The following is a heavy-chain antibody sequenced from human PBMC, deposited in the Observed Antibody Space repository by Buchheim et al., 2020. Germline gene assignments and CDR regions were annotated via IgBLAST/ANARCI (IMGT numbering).Heavy chain of an antibody. CDR3: ARVGYDFWSGLPYYGMDV. Sequence: QVQLVQSGAEVKKPGSSVKVSCKASGGTFSSYTISWVRQAPGQGLEWMGRIIPILGIANYAQKFQGRVTITADKSTSTAYMELSSLRSEDTAVYYCARVGYDFWSGLPYYGMDVWGQGTT. J-gene: IGHJ6*02. CDR2: IIPILGIA. D-gene: IGHD3-3*01. CDR1: GGTFSSYT. V-gene: IGHV1-69*02.